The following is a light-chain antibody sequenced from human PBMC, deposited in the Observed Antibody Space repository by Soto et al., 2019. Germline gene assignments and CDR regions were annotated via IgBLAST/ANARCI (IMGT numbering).Light chain of an antibody. Sequence: QSALTQPPSVSGSPGQSVTISCTGTSSDVGSYNRVSWYQQPPGTAPKLMIYEVSNRPSGVPDRFSGSKSGNTASLTISGPQAEDGPNYYTTSYTSSSLYVSETGPKVPAL. CDR1: SSDVGSYNR. J-gene: IGLJ1*01. CDR2: EVS. CDR3: TSYTSSSLYV. V-gene: IGLV2-18*02.